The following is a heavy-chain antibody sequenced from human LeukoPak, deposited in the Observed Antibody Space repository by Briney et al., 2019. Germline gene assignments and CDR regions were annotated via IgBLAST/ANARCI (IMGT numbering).Heavy chain of an antibody. CDR3: ARRSPEPDTAMVTFDY. V-gene: IGHV4-39*01. J-gene: IGHJ4*02. D-gene: IGHD5-18*01. CDR2: IYYSGST. CDR1: GGSISSSSYY. Sequence: KPSETLSLTCTVSGGSISSSSYYWGWIRQPPGKGLEWIGSIYYSGSTYYNPSLKSRVTISVDTSKNQFSLKLSSVTAADTAVYYCARRSPEPDTAMVTFDYWGQGTLVTVSS.